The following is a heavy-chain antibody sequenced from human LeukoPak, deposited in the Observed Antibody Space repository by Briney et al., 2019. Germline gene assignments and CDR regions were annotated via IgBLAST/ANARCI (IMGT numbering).Heavy chain of an antibody. Sequence: ASVKVSCKASGYTFTSYYMHWARQAPGQGLEWMGIINPSGGSTSYAQKFQGRVTMTRDTSISTAYMELSRLRSDDTAVYYCARGYYYDSSGYYPYEDTFDYWGQGTLVTVSS. D-gene: IGHD3-22*01. J-gene: IGHJ4*02. CDR1: GYTFTSYY. V-gene: IGHV1-46*01. CDR3: ARGYYYDSSGYYPYEDTFDY. CDR2: INPSGGST.